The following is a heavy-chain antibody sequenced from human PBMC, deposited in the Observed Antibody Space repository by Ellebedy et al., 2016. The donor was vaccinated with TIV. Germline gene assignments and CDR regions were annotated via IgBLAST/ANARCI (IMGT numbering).Heavy chain of an antibody. V-gene: IGHV3-23*01. Sequence: GESLQISCAASAFAFSSYAMNWVRQAPGKGLEWVSTIGGSGGASNYADSVKGRFTISRENSKNTLYLQMNNLRAEDTAIYYCAKVAESSGLTESFLEYWGQGTLVTVSS. D-gene: IGHD3-22*01. CDR1: AFAFSSYA. J-gene: IGHJ4*02. CDR2: IGGSGGAS. CDR3: AKVAESSGLTESFLEY.